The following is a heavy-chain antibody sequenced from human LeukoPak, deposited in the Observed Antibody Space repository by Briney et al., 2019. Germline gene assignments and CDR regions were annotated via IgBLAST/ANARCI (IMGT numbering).Heavy chain of an antibody. CDR1: GFSFSTYA. CDR2: VSSASSHV. CDR3: AREGGAGECDY. Sequence: GGSLRLSCVASGFSFSTYAMNWVRQAPGKGPEWVSYVSSASSHVYYADSVRGRFIISRDNAKNSLYLQMNSLRAEDTAVYYCAREGGAGECDYWGQGTLVTVSS. J-gene: IGHJ4*02. D-gene: IGHD1-26*01. V-gene: IGHV3-21*01.